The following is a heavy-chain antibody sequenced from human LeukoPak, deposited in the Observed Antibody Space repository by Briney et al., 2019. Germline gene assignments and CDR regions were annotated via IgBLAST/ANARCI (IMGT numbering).Heavy chain of an antibody. CDR2: IYYSGST. D-gene: IGHD6-19*01. CDR1: GGSISSYC. CDR3: ARERPLIAVAGTYFDY. Sequence: PSETLSLTCTVSGGSISSYCWSWSRQPPGKGLEWIGYIYYSGSTNYNPSLKSRVTISVDTSKNQFSLKLSSVTAADTAVYYCARERPLIAVAGTYFDYWGQGTLVTVSS. V-gene: IGHV4-59*01. J-gene: IGHJ4*02.